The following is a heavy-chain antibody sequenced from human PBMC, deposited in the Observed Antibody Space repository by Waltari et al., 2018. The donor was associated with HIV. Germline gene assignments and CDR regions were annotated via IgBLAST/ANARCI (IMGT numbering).Heavy chain of an antibody. CDR1: GFPFSDHS. J-gene: IGHJ4*02. CDR2: ISPTGDST. Sequence: EVQLLESGGGLVQPGGSLRLSCSAPGFPFSDHSISRVRQAPGKGLVWVSAISPTGDSTSDADSVKGRFTISRDNSKNTVYLQMNSLRAEDTAIYYCAKKGHLSGGNWKRDYFDYWGQGTLVTVSS. V-gene: IGHV3-23*01. D-gene: IGHD2-15*01. CDR3: AKKGHLSGGNWKRDYFDY.